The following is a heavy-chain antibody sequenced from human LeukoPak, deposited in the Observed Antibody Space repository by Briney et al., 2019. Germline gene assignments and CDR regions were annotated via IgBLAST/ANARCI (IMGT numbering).Heavy chain of an antibody. Sequence: GTSVKVSCKASGYTFTSYDINWVRQATGQGLEWMGWMNPNSGNTGYAQKFQGRVTMTRNTSIRTAYMELSSLRSDDTAVYYCATSVRPRDYYYGMDVWGQGTTVTVSS. CDR1: GYTFTSYD. V-gene: IGHV1-8*01. J-gene: IGHJ6*02. CDR3: ATSVRPRDYYYGMDV. CDR2: MNPNSGNT.